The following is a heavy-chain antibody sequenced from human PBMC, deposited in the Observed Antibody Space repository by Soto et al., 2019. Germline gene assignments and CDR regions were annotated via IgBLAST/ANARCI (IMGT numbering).Heavy chain of an antibody. J-gene: IGHJ4*02. D-gene: IGHD6-6*01. CDR1: GFTFSSYG. Sequence: VGSLRLSCAASGFTFSSYGMHWVRQAPGKGLEWVAVISYDGSNKYYADSVKGRFTISRDNSKNTLYLQMNSPRAEDTAVYYCVKDHRAIAARPYYFDYWGQGTLVSVSS. V-gene: IGHV3-30*18. CDR2: ISYDGSNK. CDR3: VKDHRAIAARPYYFDY.